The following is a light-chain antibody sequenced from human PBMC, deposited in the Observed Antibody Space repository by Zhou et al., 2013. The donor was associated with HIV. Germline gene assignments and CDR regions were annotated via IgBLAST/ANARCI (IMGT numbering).Light chain of an antibody. V-gene: IGKV1-39*01. CDR3: QQSYRTPPIT. CDR2: GAS. CDR1: QTIDNY. J-gene: IGKJ5*01. Sequence: DIQMTQSPSFLSASVGDRVTITCRPSQTIDNYLNWYQRKPGKAPKLLIYGASILHSGVPSRFSGSGSGTDFTLAISSLQPEDFATYYCQQSYRTPPITFGQGTRLEIK.